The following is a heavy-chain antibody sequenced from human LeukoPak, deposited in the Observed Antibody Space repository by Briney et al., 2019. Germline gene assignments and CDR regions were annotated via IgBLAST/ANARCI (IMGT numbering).Heavy chain of an antibody. CDR3: AKDWSCDS. CDR2: ISGDSDYT. J-gene: IGHJ4*02. D-gene: IGHD1-26*01. V-gene: IGHV3-23*01. CDR1: GFTFSNYA. Sequence: GGSLRLSCTTSGFTFSNYALTWVRQAPGKGLEWVSAISGDSDYTHYADSVRGRFTISRDNSKKTLYLQVNGLRAEDTALYYCAKDWSCDSWGQGTLVTVSS.